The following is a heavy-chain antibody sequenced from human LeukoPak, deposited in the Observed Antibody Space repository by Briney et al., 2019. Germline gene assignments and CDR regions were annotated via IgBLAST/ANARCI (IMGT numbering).Heavy chain of an antibody. J-gene: IGHJ4*02. Sequence: GGSLRLSCSASGFTFSNYAIHWVRQAPGQGLEYVSAISTNGGSGYYADSVKGRFTISRDNSKNTRYLQMSSLRAEDTAVYYCVKDTNGFDYWGQGTLVTVSS. CDR1: GFTFSNYA. V-gene: IGHV3-64D*08. CDR3: VKDTNGFDY. CDR2: ISTNGGSG.